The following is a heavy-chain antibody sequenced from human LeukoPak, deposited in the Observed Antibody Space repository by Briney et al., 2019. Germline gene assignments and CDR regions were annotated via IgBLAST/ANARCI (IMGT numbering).Heavy chain of an antibody. D-gene: IGHD3-22*01. J-gene: IGHJ3*02. V-gene: IGHV5-51*01. CDR3: ARRTTKEYYYDSSGYYWAFDI. Sequence: GESLKISCKGSGYSFTNYWIGWVRQMPGKGLEWMGIIYPGDSDTRYSPSFQGQVTISADKSISTAYLQWGSLKASDTAMYYCARRTTKEYYYDSSGYYWAFDIWGQGTMVTVSS. CDR1: GYSFTNYW. CDR2: IYPGDSDT.